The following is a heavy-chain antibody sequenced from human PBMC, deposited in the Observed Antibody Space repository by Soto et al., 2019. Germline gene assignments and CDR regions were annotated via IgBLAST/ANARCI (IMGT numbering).Heavy chain of an antibody. D-gene: IGHD4-17*01. CDR1: GFTFSSYA. V-gene: IGHV3-23*01. J-gene: IGHJ6*03. CDR2: ISGSGGST. CDR3: AKAPYGDYGYYYYYYMDV. Sequence: GGSLRLSCAASGFTFSSYAMSWVRQAPGKGLEWVSAISGSGGSTYYADSVKGRFTISRDNSKNTLYLQMNSLRAEDTAVYYCAKAPYGDYGYYYYYYMDVWGKATTVTVSS.